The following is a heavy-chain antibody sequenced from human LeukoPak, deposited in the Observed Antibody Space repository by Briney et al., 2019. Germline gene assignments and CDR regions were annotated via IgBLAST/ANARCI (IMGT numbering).Heavy chain of an antibody. D-gene: IGHD1-26*01. Sequence: GGSLRLSCTSSGFSFGDYAMSWVRQAPGKGLEWVSFIRSKAYGGTTDYAASVKGRFTISRDDSKSIAFLQMNSLKTEDTAVYYCARGEVDYWGQGTLVTVSS. CDR2: IRSKAYGGTT. J-gene: IGHJ4*02. CDR1: GFSFGDYA. CDR3: ARGEVDY. V-gene: IGHV3-49*04.